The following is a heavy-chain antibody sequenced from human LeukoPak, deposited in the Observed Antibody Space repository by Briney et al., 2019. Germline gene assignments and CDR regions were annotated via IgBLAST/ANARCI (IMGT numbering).Heavy chain of an antibody. CDR2: IYPGDSDT. D-gene: IGHD3-3*01. CDR1: GYTFSSYW. J-gene: IGHJ4*02. V-gene: IGHV5-51*01. CDR3: ARQNDFRLDY. Sequence: GESLRISCKGSGYTFSSYWIGWVRQMPGKGLEWMGIIYPGDSDTRYSPSLQGQVTISVDTSIGTAYLQWSSRKASDTAIYYCARQNDFRLDYWGQGALVTVSS.